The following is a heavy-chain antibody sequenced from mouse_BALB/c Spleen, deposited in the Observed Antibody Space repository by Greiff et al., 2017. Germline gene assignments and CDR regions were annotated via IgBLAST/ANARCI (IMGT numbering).Heavy chain of an antibody. CDR2: IWSGGST. Sequence: QVQLQQSGPGLVQPSQSLSITCTVSGFSLTSYGVHWVRQSPGKGLEWLGVIWSGGSTDYNAAFISRLSISKDNSKSQVFFKMNSLQANDTAIYYCATPHYYGSSPWFAYWGQGTLVTVSA. J-gene: IGHJ3*01. D-gene: IGHD1-1*01. V-gene: IGHV2-2*02. CDR3: ATPHYYGSSPWFAY. CDR1: GFSLTSYG.